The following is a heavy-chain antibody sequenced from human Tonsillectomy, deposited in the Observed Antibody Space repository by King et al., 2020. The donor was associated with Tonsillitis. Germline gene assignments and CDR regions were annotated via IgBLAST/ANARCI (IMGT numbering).Heavy chain of an antibody. CDR2: ISASGGST. J-gene: IGHJ4*02. D-gene: IGHD3-16*01. V-gene: IGHV3-23*04. CDR3: ATMGVSLSPVAYFDY. Sequence: VQLVESGGGLVQPGGSLRLSCAASGFTFSNNAMNWVRQAPGKGLEWVSAISASGGSTYYADSVKGRFTISRDNSKNTLYLQMNILRAEDTAVYYCATMGVSLSPVAYFDYWGQGILVTVSS. CDR1: GFTFSNNA.